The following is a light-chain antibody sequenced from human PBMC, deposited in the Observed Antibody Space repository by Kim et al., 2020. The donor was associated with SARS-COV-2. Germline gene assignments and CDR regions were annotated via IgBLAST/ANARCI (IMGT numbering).Light chain of an antibody. CDR1: QGLVHSDGNIY. CDR3: MQGTLWPRT. J-gene: IGKJ1*01. Sequence: DVVMTQSPLSLPVTLGQPASISCRSSQGLVHSDGNIYLNWFHQRPGQSPRRLIYKVSNRDYGVPDRFSGSGSGTDFTLKISRVEAEDVGVYYCMQGTLWPRTFGQGTKVDIK. V-gene: IGKV2-30*02. CDR2: KVS.